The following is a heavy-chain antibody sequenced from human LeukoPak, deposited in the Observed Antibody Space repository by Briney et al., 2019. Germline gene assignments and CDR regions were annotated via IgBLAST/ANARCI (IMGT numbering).Heavy chain of an antibody. CDR1: GYTFTSYD. D-gene: IGHD3-16*02. CDR2: MNPNSGNT. CDR3: ARSLAITFGGVIVSHDAFDI. Sequence: ASVKVSCKACGYTFTSYDINWVRQATGQGLESMGWMNPNSGNTGYAQKFQGRVTITRNTSISTAYMELSSLRSEGTAVYYCARSLAITFGGVIVSHDAFDIWGQGTMVTVSS. V-gene: IGHV1-8*03. J-gene: IGHJ3*02.